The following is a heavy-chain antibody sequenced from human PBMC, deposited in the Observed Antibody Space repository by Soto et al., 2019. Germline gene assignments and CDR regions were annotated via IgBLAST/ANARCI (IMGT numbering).Heavy chain of an antibody. CDR1: GFSFSDSA. J-gene: IGHJ5*02. CDR3: TKFSGTSSAPAA. Sequence: EVQLVESGGGLVQPGGSLKLSCAASGFSFSDSAMHWVRQASGKGLEWVGRIGNKGQNYATTYAASVKGRFFISTDESKNTAHLQMNSLKTEDTAVNYCTKFSGTSSAPAALGQGTLVTVAS. CDR2: IGNKGQNYAT. V-gene: IGHV3-73*02. D-gene: IGHD1-26*01.